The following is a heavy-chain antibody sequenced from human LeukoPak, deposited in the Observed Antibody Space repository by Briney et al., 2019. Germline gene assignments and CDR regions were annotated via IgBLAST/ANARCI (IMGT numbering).Heavy chain of an antibody. CDR2: ISSSSSTI. J-gene: IGHJ6*02. CDR3: AREYSSSSGKCMDV. Sequence: GGSLRLSCAASGFTFSSYSMNWVRQAPGKGLEWVSYISSSSSTIYYADSLKGRFTISRDNAKNSLYLQMNSLRDEDTAVYYCAREYSSSSGKCMDVWGQGTTVTVSS. D-gene: IGHD6-6*01. V-gene: IGHV3-48*02. CDR1: GFTFSSYS.